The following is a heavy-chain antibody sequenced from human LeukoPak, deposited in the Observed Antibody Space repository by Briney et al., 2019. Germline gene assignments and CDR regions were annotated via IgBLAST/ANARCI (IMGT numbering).Heavy chain of an antibody. J-gene: IGHJ6*02. CDR3: AREPLRDYYYYYGMDV. D-gene: IGHD5/OR15-5a*01. Sequence: ASVKVSCKASGYTFTSYGISWVRQAPGQGLEWMGWISAYNGNTNYAQKLLGRVTMTTDTSTSTAYMELRSLRSDDTAVYYCAREPLRDYYYYYGMDVWGQGTTVTVSS. CDR2: ISAYNGNT. V-gene: IGHV1-18*01. CDR1: GYTFTSYG.